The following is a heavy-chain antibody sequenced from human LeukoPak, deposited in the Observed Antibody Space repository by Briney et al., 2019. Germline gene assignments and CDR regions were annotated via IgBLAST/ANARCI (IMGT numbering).Heavy chain of an antibody. CDR1: GFTFSTYA. CDR3: ARDGHATGSHDY. V-gene: IGHV3-23*01. J-gene: IGHJ4*02. CDR2: ISGSGGST. Sequence: GGSLRHSCAPSGFTFSTYAMSWVRQAPGKGLEWVSGISGSGGSTFYADSVKGRFTISRDNAKNSLYLQMNSLRAEDTAVYYCARDGHATGSHDYWGQGTLVTVSS. D-gene: IGHD3-10*01.